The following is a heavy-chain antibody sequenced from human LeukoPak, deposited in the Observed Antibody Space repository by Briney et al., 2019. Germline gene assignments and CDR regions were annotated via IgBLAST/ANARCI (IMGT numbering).Heavy chain of an antibody. CDR1: GGSISTYY. J-gene: IGHJ4*02. V-gene: IGHV4-39*01. CDR2: IYYSGST. CDR3: ARHKSPLPLH. D-gene: IGHD3-10*01. Sequence: SETLSLTCTVSGGSISTYYWGWIRQPPGKGLEWIGSIYYSGSTNYNPSLKSRVTISVDTSKNQFSLNLTSVTAADTAVYYCARHKSPLPLHWGQGTLVTISS.